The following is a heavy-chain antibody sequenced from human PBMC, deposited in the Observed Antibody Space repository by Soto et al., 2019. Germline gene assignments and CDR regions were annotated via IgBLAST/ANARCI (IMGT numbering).Heavy chain of an antibody. CDR2: IDPSDSYT. D-gene: IGHD6-19*01. J-gene: IGHJ4*02. CDR1: GYSFTSYW. V-gene: IGHV5-10-1*03. CDR3: GTHARVGSGRGWSVDF. Sequence: EVQLVQSGAVVKKPGESLRISCKASGYSFTSYWISWVRQMPGKGLEWMGRIDPSDSYTSYSPSFQGHVTISGDESISTGYLQWSSLKASATAIYYCGTHARVGSGRGWSVDFWGQGTLVTVSS.